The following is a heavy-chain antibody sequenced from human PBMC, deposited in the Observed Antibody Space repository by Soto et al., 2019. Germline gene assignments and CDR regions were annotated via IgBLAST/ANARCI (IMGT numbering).Heavy chain of an antibody. CDR2: IIPIFGTA. Sequence: QVQLVQSGAEVKKPGSSVKVSCKASGGTFSSYAISWVRQAPGHGLEWMGGIIPIFGTANYAQKFQGRVTITADESTSTAYMEPSSLRSDDTAVYYCARDASILGKNWFAPWGHGTLVTVSS. J-gene: IGHJ5*02. D-gene: IGHD2-21*01. V-gene: IGHV1-69*12. CDR1: GGTFSSYA. CDR3: ARDASILGKNWFAP.